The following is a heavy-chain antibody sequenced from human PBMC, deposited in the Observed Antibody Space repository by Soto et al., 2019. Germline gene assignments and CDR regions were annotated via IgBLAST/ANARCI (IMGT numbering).Heavy chain of an antibody. CDR1: GGSINNNGYF. J-gene: IGHJ4*02. CDR3: ARGPSGDKVDY. Sequence: QVQLQESGPGVVEPSQTLSLTCTVSGGSINNNGYFWSWIRQPPGSGLEWIGHIYNSGSPYSNPSLKSRLTISVDTSKNQFSLKLSSVTAADTAVYYCARGPSGDKVDYWGQGTLVTVSS. D-gene: IGHD1-26*01. CDR2: IYNSGSP. V-gene: IGHV4-30-4*01.